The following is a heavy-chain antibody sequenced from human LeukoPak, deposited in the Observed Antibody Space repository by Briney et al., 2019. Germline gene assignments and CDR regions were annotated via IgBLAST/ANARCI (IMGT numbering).Heavy chain of an antibody. CDR1: GGSMSSHY. V-gene: IGHV4-59*11. CDR3: ARDTYYTSGTYYIDYFDS. Sequence: PSETLSLTCTVSGGSMSSHYWRWVRQPPGKALEWIGYISHGGQTLSNPSLSSRVTISVDTSNNQFSLKLTSVTAADTAVYFCARDTYYTSGTYYIDYFDSWGQGALVTVSS. CDR2: ISHGGQT. D-gene: IGHD3-10*01. J-gene: IGHJ4*02.